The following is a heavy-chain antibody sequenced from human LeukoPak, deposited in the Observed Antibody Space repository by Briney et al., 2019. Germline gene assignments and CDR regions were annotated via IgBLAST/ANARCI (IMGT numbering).Heavy chain of an antibody. CDR2: IVPMFGIA. V-gene: IGHV1-69*05. CDR1: GGTFITYG. J-gene: IGHJ4*02. CDR3: ATTSVRDGFNYFDY. D-gene: IGHD5-24*01. Sequence: EASVKVSCKASGGTFITYGINWVRQAPGQGLEWMRGIVPMFGIANYAQKFEGRVSITTDESSTTAYMELSSLRSEDTAFYYCATTSVRDGFNYFDYWGQGTLVPVSS.